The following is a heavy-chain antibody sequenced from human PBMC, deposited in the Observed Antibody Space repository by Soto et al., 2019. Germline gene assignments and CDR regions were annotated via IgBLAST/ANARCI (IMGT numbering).Heavy chain of an antibody. J-gene: IGHJ3*02. Sequence: QVQLVQSGAEVKKPGASVKVSCKASGYTFTGHYMHWVRQAPGQGLEWMGWINPNSIGTNYAQKFQGRVTMTRDTSISTAYMEVSRLRSDDTAMYYCAREPMVRAAHGFDIWGQGTMVTVSS. V-gene: IGHV1-2*02. CDR3: AREPMVRAAHGFDI. CDR2: INPNSIGT. D-gene: IGHD3-10*01. CDR1: GYTFTGHY.